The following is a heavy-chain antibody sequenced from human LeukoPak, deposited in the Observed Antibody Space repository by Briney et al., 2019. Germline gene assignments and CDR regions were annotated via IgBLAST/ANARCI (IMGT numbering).Heavy chain of an antibody. CDR2: IYSGGST. V-gene: IGHV3-53*01. CDR1: GFTLSSTY. CDR3: ARDLYCSGGSCGY. J-gene: IGHJ4*02. D-gene: IGHD2-15*01. Sequence: PGGSLRLSCAASGFTLSSTYMSWVRQAPGKGLGWVSVIYSGGSTYYTDSVKGRFTISRDNSKNTLYLQMNSLRAEDTAVYYCARDLYCSGGSCGYWGQGTLVTVSS.